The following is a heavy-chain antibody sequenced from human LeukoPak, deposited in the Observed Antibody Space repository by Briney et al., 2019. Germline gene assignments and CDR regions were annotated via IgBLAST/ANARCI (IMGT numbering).Heavy chain of an antibody. V-gene: IGHV3-21*01. D-gene: IGHD6-19*01. Sequence: GGSLRLSCAASGFTFSSYSMNWVRQAPGKGLEWVSSISSSSSYIYYADSVKGRFTISRDNAKNSLYLQTNSLRAEDTAVYYCARDAVRSSGWFYYFDYWGQGTLVTVSS. CDR3: ARDAVRSSGWFYYFDY. CDR2: ISSSSSYI. CDR1: GFTFSSYS. J-gene: IGHJ4*02.